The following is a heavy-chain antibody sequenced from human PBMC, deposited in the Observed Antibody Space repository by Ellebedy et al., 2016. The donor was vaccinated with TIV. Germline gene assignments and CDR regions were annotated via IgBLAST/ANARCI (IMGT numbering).Heavy chain of an antibody. CDR1: GGTFSSFA. J-gene: IGHJ6*02. Sequence: AASVKVSCKASGGTFSSFAINWVRQAPGQGLEWMGGIIPVFGTTNYAQRFQGRLTITADESTSTAHMELTSLRSADTAVYYCARVAAHDYDVFFYGMDVWGQGTTVTVSS. CDR2: IIPVFGTT. CDR3: ARVAAHDYDVFFYGMDV. D-gene: IGHD3-9*01. V-gene: IGHV1-69*13.